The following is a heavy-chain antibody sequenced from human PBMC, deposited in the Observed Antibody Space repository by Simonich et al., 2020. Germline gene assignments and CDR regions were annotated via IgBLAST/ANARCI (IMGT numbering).Heavy chain of an antibody. Sequence: QVQLVQSGAEVKKPGSSVKVSCKASGGTFSSYAISWVRQAPGQGLEWMGGIIPVLGKANSEQKFQGRVTITADKSTSTAYMELSSLRSEDTAVYYCARGGLADRRIVYYYYMDVWGKGTTVTVSS. CDR3: ARGGLADRRIVYYYYMDV. J-gene: IGHJ6*03. CDR2: IIPVLGKA. V-gene: IGHV1-69*06. CDR1: GGTFSSYA. D-gene: IGHD2-15*01.